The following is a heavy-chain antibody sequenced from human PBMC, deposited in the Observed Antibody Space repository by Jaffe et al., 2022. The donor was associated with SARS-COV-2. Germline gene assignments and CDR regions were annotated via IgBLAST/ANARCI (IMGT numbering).Heavy chain of an antibody. V-gene: IGHV3-13*01. CDR3: ARGRRLAVAGYSGFDP. CDR2: IGTAGDT. CDR1: GFTFSSYD. D-gene: IGHD6-19*01. Sequence: EVQLVESGGGLVQPGGSLRLSCAASGFTFSSYDMHWVRQATGKGLEWVSAIGTAGDTYYPGSVKGRFTISRENAKNSLYLQMNSLRAGDTAVYYCARGRRLAVAGYSGFDPWGQGTLVTVSS. J-gene: IGHJ5*02.